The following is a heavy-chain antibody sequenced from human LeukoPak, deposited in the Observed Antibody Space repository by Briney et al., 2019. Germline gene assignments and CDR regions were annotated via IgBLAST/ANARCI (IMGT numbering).Heavy chain of an antibody. Sequence: SGGSLRLSCAASGFTFSNAWMSWVRQAPGKGLEWVSVIYTGDRTYYADSVKGRFTISRDNSANTLYLQMNSLRAEDTAVYYCARDLVTDTLIPYWGQGTLVTVSS. J-gene: IGHJ4*02. CDR2: IYTGDRT. V-gene: IGHV3-66*01. D-gene: IGHD4-23*01. CDR3: ARDLVTDTLIPY. CDR1: GFTFSNAW.